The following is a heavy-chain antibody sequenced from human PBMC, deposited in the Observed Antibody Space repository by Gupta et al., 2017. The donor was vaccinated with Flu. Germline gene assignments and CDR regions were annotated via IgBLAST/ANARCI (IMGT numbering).Heavy chain of an antibody. D-gene: IGHD5-24*01. V-gene: IGHV3-30*18. CDR1: GFTFSSYG. Sequence: QVQLVESGGGVVQPGGSLRLSCAASGFTFSSYGMHWVRQAPGKGLEWVAVISYDGSNKYYADSVKGRFTISRDNSKNTLYLQMNSLRAEDTAVYYCAKDRERRVFDYWGQGTLVTVSS. CDR3: AKDRERRVFDY. J-gene: IGHJ4*02. CDR2: ISYDGSNK.